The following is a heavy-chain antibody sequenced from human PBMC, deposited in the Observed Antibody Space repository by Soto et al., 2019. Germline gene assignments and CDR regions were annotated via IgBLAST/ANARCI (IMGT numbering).Heavy chain of an antibody. Sequence: PGGSLRLSCAASGFTFSSYAMSWVRQAPGKGLEWVSAISGSGGSTYYADSVKGRFTISRDNSKNTLYLQMNSLRAEDTAVYYCAKDEHYYDSSGYIYWGQGTLVTVSS. V-gene: IGHV3-23*01. CDR1: GFTFSSYA. J-gene: IGHJ4*02. CDR2: ISGSGGST. CDR3: AKDEHYYDSSGYIY. D-gene: IGHD3-22*01.